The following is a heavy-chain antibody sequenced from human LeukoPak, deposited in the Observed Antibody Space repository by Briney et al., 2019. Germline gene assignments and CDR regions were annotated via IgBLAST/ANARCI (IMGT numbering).Heavy chain of an antibody. V-gene: IGHV3-66*01. J-gene: IGHJ4*02. Sequence: PGGSLRLSCAASGFTVSSNYMSWVRQAPGKGLEWVSVIYSGGSTYYADSVKGRFTISRDNSKNTLYLQMNSLRAEDTAVYYCARELAAYYDILTGYYTSEGFDYWGQGTLVTVSS. CDR1: GFTVSSNY. CDR3: ARELAAYYDILTGYYTSEGFDY. D-gene: IGHD3-9*01. CDR2: IYSGGST.